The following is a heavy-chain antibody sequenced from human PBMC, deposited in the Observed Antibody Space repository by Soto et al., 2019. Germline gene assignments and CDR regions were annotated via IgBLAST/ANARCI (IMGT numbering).Heavy chain of an antibody. D-gene: IGHD2-2*01. Sequence: ASVKVSCKASGYTFTSYGISWVRQAPGQGLEWMGWISAYNGNTNYAQKLQGRVTMTTDTSTSTAYMELRSLRSGDTAVYYCARGVVPAALPYHFYYYYMDVWGKGTTVTVS. CDR2: ISAYNGNT. V-gene: IGHV1-18*01. CDR3: ARGVVPAALPYHFYYYYMDV. J-gene: IGHJ6*03. CDR1: GYTFTSYG.